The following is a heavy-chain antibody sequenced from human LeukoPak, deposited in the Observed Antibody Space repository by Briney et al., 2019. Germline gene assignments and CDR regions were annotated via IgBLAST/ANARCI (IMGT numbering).Heavy chain of an antibody. CDR1: GGSISSYY. D-gene: IGHD2-21*02. Sequence: SETLSLTCTVSGGSISSYYWSWIRHPPGKGRKWIGFIYYSGSTNYNASLKSRVTISVDTSKNQFSLKLSSVTAADTAVYYCACTYCGADCSGVERFFDYWGQGTLVTVSS. V-gene: IGHV4-59*08. CDR3: ACTYCGADCSGVERFFDY. J-gene: IGHJ4*02. CDR2: IYYSGST.